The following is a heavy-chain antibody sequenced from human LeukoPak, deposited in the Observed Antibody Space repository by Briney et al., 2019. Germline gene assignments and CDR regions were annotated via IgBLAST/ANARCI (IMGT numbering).Heavy chain of an antibody. CDR3: ARASGTGSYILDY. J-gene: IGHJ4*02. CDR1: GFSFSTCA. D-gene: IGHD1-26*01. V-gene: IGHV3-33*01. Sequence: GGSLRLSCVASGFSFSTCAIHWVRQAPGKGLEWVAIIWSDGTNEKYANSVKGRFTISRDNFENTVYLQMNSLRAEDTAVYYCARASGTGSYILDYWGQGTLLTVPP. CDR2: IWSDGTNE.